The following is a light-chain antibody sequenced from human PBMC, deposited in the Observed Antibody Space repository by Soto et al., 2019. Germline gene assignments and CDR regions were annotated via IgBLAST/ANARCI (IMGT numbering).Light chain of an antibody. J-gene: IGKJ5*01. CDR2: AAS. CDR1: QGISSY. V-gene: IGKV1-8*01. Sequence: AIRMTQSPSSFSASTGDRVTITCRASQGISSYLAWYQQKPGKAPKLLIYAASTLQSGVPSRFSGSGSGTDFTLTISSLQSEDFALYYCQQYNKWPLITFGQGTRLEIK. CDR3: QQYNKWPLIT.